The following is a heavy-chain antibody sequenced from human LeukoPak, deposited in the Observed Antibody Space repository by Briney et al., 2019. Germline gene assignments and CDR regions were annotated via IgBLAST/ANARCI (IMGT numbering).Heavy chain of an antibody. D-gene: IGHD6-19*01. CDR1: GYTLTELS. CDR3: ATGRAVAGPYYYYYYGMDV. CDR2: FDPEDGET. Sequence: ASVTVSCTVSGYTLTELSMHWVRQAPGKGLEWMGGFDPEDGETIYAQKFQGRVTMTEDTSTDTAYMELSSLRSEDTAVYYCATGRAVAGPYYYYYYGMDVWGQGTTVTVSS. V-gene: IGHV1-24*01. J-gene: IGHJ6*02.